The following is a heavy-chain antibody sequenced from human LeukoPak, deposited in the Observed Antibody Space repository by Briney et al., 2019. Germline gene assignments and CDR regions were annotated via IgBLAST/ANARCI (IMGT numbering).Heavy chain of an antibody. Sequence: GSLRLSCAASGFIFSDYYMGWIRQPPGKGLEWIGEINHSGSTNYNPSLKSRVTISVDTSKNQFSLKLSSVTAADTAVYYCARHRSASCYDFDYWGQGTLVTVSS. J-gene: IGHJ4*02. D-gene: IGHD2-2*01. CDR2: INHSGST. V-gene: IGHV4-34*01. CDR1: GFIFSDYY. CDR3: ARHRSASCYDFDY.